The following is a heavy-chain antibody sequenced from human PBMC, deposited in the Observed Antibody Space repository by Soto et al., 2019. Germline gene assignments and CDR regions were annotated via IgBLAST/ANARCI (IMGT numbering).Heavy chain of an antibody. CDR2: IVVGSGNT. CDR1: GFTFSSSA. J-gene: IGHJ6*02. V-gene: IGHV1-58*01. Sequence: QMQLVQSGPEVKKPGTSVKVSCKASGFTFSSSAVHWVRQVRGQRLEWIGWIVVGSGNTNYAQKFQGRVTITTYMSTSTAAMELSSLRSEDTAMYYCAADSGLSECGMDVWGQGTTVTVSS. D-gene: IGHD6-25*01. CDR3: AADSGLSECGMDV.